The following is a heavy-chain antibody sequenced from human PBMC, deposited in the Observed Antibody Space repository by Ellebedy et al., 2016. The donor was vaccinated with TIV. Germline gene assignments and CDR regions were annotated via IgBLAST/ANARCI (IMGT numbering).Heavy chain of an antibody. CDR1: GGSISSYY. CDR2: ISYSGST. Sequence: MPSETLSLTCTVSGGSISSYYWSWIRQPPGKGLEWIGYISYSGSTNYNPSLKRRVTISVDTSKNQFSLKLSSVTAADTAVYYCASGAIDSSGFFDYWGQGTLVTVSS. D-gene: IGHD6-19*01. V-gene: IGHV4-59*01. J-gene: IGHJ4*02. CDR3: ASGAIDSSGFFDY.